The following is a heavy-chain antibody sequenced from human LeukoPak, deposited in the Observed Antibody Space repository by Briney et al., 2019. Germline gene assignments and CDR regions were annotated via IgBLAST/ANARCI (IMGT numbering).Heavy chain of an antibody. Sequence: ASVTVSFKASGYTFTGYYMHWVGQAPGQGLEGMGWINTNTGNPKYAQGFTGRFLFSLDTSVSTAYLQISSLKAEDTAVYYCAREFRSYGGDAFDIWGQGTMVTVSS. CDR3: AREFRSYGGDAFDI. D-gene: IGHD4-23*01. CDR2: INTNTGNP. V-gene: IGHV7-4-1*02. J-gene: IGHJ3*02. CDR1: GYTFTGYY.